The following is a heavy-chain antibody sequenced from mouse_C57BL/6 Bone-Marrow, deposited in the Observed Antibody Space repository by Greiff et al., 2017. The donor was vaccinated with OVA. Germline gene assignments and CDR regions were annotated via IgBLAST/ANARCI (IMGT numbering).Heavy chain of an antibody. CDR3: TTHDGYFYYAMDY. CDR2: IDPENGDT. D-gene: IGHD2-3*01. J-gene: IGHJ4*01. V-gene: IGHV14-4*01. Sequence: EVKLVESGAELVRPGASVKLSCTASGFNIKDDYMHWVKQRPEQGLEWIGWIDPENGDTEYASKFQGKATITADTSSNTAYLQLSSLTSEDTAVYYCTTHDGYFYYAMDYWGQGTSVTVSS. CDR1: GFNIKDDY.